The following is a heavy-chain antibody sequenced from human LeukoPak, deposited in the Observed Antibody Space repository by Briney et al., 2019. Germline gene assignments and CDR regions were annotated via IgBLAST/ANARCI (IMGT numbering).Heavy chain of an antibody. J-gene: IGHJ3*02. CDR3: ACLAVAGTFRAFDI. V-gene: IGHV3-30*02. Sequence: GGSLRLSCAASGFTFSSYGMHWVRQAPGKGLEWVAFIRYDGSNKYYADSVKGRFTISRDNSKNTLYLQMNSPRAEDTAVYYCACLAVAGTFRAFDIWGQGTMVTVSS. CDR1: GFTFSSYG. CDR2: IRYDGSNK. D-gene: IGHD6-19*01.